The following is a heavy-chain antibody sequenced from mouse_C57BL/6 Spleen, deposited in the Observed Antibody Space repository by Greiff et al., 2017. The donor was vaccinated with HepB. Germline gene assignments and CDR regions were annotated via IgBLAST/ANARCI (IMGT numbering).Heavy chain of an antibody. CDR1: GYSITSGYY. CDR3: ARADYGSDFDY. Sequence: ESGPGLVKPSQSLSLTCSVTGYSITSGYYWNWIRQFPGNKLEWMGYISYDGSNNYNPSLKNRISITRDTSKNQFFLKLNSVTTEDTATYYCARADYGSDFDYWGQGTTLTVSS. J-gene: IGHJ2*01. D-gene: IGHD1-1*01. CDR2: ISYDGSN. V-gene: IGHV3-6*01.